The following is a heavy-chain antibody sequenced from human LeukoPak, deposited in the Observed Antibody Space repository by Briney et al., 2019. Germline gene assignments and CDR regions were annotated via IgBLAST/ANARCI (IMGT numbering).Heavy chain of an antibody. J-gene: IGHJ4*02. D-gene: IGHD3-16*01. CDR2: IYTSGST. Sequence: WIGRIYTSGSTNYNPSLKSRVTISVDTSKNQFSLKLSSVTAADTAVYYCASRGDGGTFDYWGQGTLVTVSS. CDR3: ASRGDGGTFDY. V-gene: IGHV4-61*02.